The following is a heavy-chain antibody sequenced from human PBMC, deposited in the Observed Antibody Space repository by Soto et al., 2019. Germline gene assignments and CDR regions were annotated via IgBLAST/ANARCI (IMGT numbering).Heavy chain of an antibody. J-gene: IGHJ4*02. Sequence: GGSLRLSCAASGFTFSSYAMSWVRQAPGKGLEWVSAISGSGGSTYYADSVKGRFTISRDNSKNTLYLQMNSLRAEDTAVYYCAKPLNYYGSGSYLFDYWGQGTLVTVSS. D-gene: IGHD3-10*01. CDR1: GFTFSSYA. V-gene: IGHV3-23*01. CDR2: ISGSGGST. CDR3: AKPLNYYGSGSYLFDY.